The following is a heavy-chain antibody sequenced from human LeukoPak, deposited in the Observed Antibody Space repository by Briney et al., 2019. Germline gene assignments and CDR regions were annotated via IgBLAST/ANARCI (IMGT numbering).Heavy chain of an antibody. V-gene: IGHV4-39*07. CDR2: IYYSGST. D-gene: IGHD6-19*01. CDR3: ASYSGWYPYYFDC. J-gene: IGHJ4*02. Sequence: SETLSLTCTVSGGSISSSSYYWGWIRQPPGKGLEWIGNIYYSGSTYYNPSLKSRVTISIDTSKNQFSLKLNSVTAADTAVYYCASYSGWYPYYFDCWGQGTLVSVSS. CDR1: GGSISSSSYY.